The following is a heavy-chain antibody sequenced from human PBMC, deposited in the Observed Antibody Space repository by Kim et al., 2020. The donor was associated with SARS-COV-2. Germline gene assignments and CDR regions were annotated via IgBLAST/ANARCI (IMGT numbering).Heavy chain of an antibody. J-gene: IGHJ4*02. V-gene: IGHV3-23*01. Sequence: GGSLRLSCAASGFTFGGYAMSWVRQAPGKGLEWVSVISGNTDHIYYADSVKGRFTISKDNSKNTLYLQMSSLRAEDTAVYYCAKKGGFAGGTYGLDHWGQGTLVIVSS. CDR1: GFTFGGYA. CDR2: ISGNTDHI. CDR3: AKKGGFAGGTYGLDH. D-gene: IGHD3-16*01.